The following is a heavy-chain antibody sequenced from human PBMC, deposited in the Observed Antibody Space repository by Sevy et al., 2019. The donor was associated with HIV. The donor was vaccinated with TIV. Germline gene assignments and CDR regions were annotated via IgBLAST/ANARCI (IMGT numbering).Heavy chain of an antibody. J-gene: IGHJ4*02. Sequence: GGSLRLSCTTSGFTFDDYAMSWFRQAPGKGLEWVAFIARNSYEAYGGTTDYAASVKDRFIISRDDSKSLAYLQMNSLKIEDTAVYYCTRGLATADTPEYYFDYWGQGTLVTVSS. V-gene: IGHV3-49*03. CDR2: IARNSYEAYGGTT. CDR1: GFTFDDYA. D-gene: IGHD5-12*01. CDR3: TRGLATADTPEYYFDY.